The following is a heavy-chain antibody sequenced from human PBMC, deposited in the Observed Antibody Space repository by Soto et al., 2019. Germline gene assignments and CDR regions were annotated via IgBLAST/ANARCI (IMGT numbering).Heavy chain of an antibody. CDR2: IYWDDDK. V-gene: IGHV2-5*02. D-gene: IGHD6-19*01. CDR3: AHKGGAVAGLYYYYGMDV. CDR1: GFSLSTSGVG. J-gene: IGHJ6*02. Sequence: QITLKESGPTLVKPTQTLTLTCTFSGFSLSTSGVGVGWIRQPPGKALEWLALIYWDDDKRYSPSLKSRLTTTKDTSKNQVVLTMTNMDPVDTATYYCAHKGGAVAGLYYYYGMDVWGQGTTVTVSS.